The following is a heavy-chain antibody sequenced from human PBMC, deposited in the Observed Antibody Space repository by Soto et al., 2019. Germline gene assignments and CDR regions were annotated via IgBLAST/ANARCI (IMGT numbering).Heavy chain of an antibody. CDR1: GGSFSGYY. CDR3: ARGKPAAVLFYMDV. D-gene: IGHD2-2*01. Sequence: SETLSLTCAVYGGSFSGYYWSWIRQPPGKGLEWIGEINHSGSTNYNPSLKSRVTISVDTSKNQFSLKLSSVTAADTAVYYCARGKPAAVLFYMDVWGKGTTVTVSS. J-gene: IGHJ6*03. CDR2: INHSGST. V-gene: IGHV4-34*01.